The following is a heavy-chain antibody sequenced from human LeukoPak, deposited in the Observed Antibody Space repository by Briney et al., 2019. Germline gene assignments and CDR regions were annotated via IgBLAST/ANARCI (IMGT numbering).Heavy chain of an antibody. J-gene: IGHJ3*02. D-gene: IGHD3-22*01. CDR3: ARATSAYYYPDAFDI. Sequence: GGSLRLSCVVSGFTLSNSWMSWVRQAPGKGLEWVANIKQDGSEKYYVDSVKGRFTISRDNAKNSLYLQMSSLRAEDTAVYYCARATSAYYYPDAFDIWGQGTMVTVSS. V-gene: IGHV3-7*03. CDR2: IKQDGSEK. CDR1: GFTLSNSW.